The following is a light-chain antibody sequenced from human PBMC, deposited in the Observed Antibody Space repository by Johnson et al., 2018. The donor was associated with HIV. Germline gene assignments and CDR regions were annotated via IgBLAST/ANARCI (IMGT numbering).Light chain of an antibody. CDR3: GTWDSTMTTSYG. V-gene: IGLV1-51*02. CDR1: SSNIGNNY. Sequence: QSVLTQPPSVSAAPGQKVTISCSGSSSNIGNNYVSWYQQLPGTAPKLLIYENNKRPSGIPDRFSGSKSGTSATLGITGLQTGAEADYYCGTWDSTMTTSYGFGTGTKVIVL. CDR2: ENN. J-gene: IGLJ1*01.